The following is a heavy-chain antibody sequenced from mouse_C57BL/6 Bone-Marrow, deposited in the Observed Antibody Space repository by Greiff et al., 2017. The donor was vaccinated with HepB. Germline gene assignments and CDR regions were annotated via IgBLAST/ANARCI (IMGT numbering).Heavy chain of an antibody. Sequence: VQLKQSGPELVKPGASVKIPCKASGYTFTDYNMDWVKQSHGKSLEWIGDINPNNGGTIYNQKFKGKATLTVDKSSSTAYMELRSLTSEDTAVYYCARLDDYGGAMDYWGQGTSVTVSS. D-gene: IGHD2-4*01. CDR1: GYTFTDYN. CDR2: INPNNGGT. V-gene: IGHV1-18*01. CDR3: ARLDDYGGAMDY. J-gene: IGHJ4*01.